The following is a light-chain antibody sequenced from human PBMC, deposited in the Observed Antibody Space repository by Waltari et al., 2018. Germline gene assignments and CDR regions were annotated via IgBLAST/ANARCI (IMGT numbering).Light chain of an antibody. CDR1: SGSVSTTSY. CDR2: KAD. Sequence: QTVVTQEPSLSVSPGGTVTLTCALSSGSVSTTSYATWYQQSPGQAPRTLVYKADSRSSGVPDRFSGSLRGNNAALTITGAQADDESVYYCALYMGSGIWVFGGGTKLTVL. J-gene: IGLJ3*02. CDR3: ALYMGSGIWV. V-gene: IGLV8-61*01.